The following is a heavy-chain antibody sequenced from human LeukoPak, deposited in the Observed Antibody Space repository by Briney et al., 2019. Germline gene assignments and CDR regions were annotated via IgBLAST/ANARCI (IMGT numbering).Heavy chain of an antibody. CDR3: ARTVRSEVRFLEWLVNYGMDV. D-gene: IGHD3-3*01. V-gene: IGHV4-30-4*08. Sequence: PSQTLSLTCTVSGGSISSGDYYWSWIRQPPGKGLEWIGEINHSGSTNYNPSLKSRVTISVDTSKNQFSLKLSSVTAADTAVYYCARTVRSEVRFLEWLVNYGMDVWGQGTTVTVSS. J-gene: IGHJ6*02. CDR1: GGSISSGDYY. CDR2: INHSGST.